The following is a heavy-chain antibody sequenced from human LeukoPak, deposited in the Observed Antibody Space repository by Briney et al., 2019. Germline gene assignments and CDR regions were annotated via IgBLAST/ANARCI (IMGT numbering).Heavy chain of an antibody. CDR3: AKVSEMATRIKYYFDY. D-gene: IGHD5-24*01. V-gene: IGHV3-23*01. CDR1: GFTFSSYA. CDR2: ISGSGGST. J-gene: IGHJ4*02. Sequence: GGSLRLSCAASGFTFSSYAMSWVRQAPGKGLEWVSAISGSGGSTYYADPVKGRFTISRDNSKNTLYLQMNSLRAEDTAVYYCAKVSEMATRIKYYFDYWGQGTLVTVSS.